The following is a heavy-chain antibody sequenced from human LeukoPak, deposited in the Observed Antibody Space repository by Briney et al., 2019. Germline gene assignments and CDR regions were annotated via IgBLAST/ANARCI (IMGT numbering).Heavy chain of an antibody. CDR2: ISSDGKYI. J-gene: IGHJ4*02. V-gene: IGHV3-74*01. Sequence: GGSLRLSCAASGFTFSSHWMHWVRQAPGEGLVWVSRISSDGKYINYADSVRGADSVKGRFIISRDNAKNTLYLQMNSLRVEDTAIYYCARGYDNSGFPLNWGQGTLVTVSS. CDR1: GFTFSSHW. CDR3: ARGYDNSGFPLN. D-gene: IGHD3-22*01.